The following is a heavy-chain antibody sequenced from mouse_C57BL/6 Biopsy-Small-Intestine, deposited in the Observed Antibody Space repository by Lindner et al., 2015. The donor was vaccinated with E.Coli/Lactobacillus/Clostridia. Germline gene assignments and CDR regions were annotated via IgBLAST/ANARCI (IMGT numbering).Heavy chain of an antibody. J-gene: IGHJ3*01. CDR1: GYTFTDYY. Sequence: VQLQESGAELVKPGASVKLSCKASGYTFTDYYMNWVRQSHGKSLEWIGRVNPSNGDTNYNQKFKGKATLTIDKSLSTAYMQLDSLTSEDSAVYYCARLGLNYGGFAYWGQGTLVTVSA. D-gene: IGHD2-4*01. V-gene: IGHV1-26*01. CDR2: VNPSNGDT. CDR3: ARLGLNYGGFAY.